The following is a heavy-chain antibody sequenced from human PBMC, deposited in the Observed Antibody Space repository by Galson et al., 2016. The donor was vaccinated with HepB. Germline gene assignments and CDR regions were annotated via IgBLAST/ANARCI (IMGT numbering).Heavy chain of an antibody. Sequence: SVKVSCQASGYTFTSSYMHWVRQAPGQGLEWMGIINPSGGRTRYAQEFKGRVTMTRDTSTSTVDMELSSLRSDDTAVYYCARVFTMVRGVTNTFYYYGMDVWGQGSTVTVAS. CDR3: ARVFTMVRGVTNTFYYYGMDV. CDR2: INPSGGRT. D-gene: IGHD3-10*01. V-gene: IGHV1-46*01. J-gene: IGHJ6*02. CDR1: GYTFTSSY.